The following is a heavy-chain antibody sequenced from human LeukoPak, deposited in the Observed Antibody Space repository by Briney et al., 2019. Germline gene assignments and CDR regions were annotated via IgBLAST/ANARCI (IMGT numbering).Heavy chain of an antibody. Sequence: PGGSLRLSCAASGFTVSSNYMSWVRQAPGKGLEWVSVIYSGGSTYYADSVRGRFTISRDNSKNTLYLQMNSLRAEDTAVYYCARESTSWYFDLWGRGTLVTVS. CDR3: ARESTSWYFDL. D-gene: IGHD2-2*01. CDR2: IYSGGST. J-gene: IGHJ2*01. CDR1: GFTVSSNY. V-gene: IGHV3-53*01.